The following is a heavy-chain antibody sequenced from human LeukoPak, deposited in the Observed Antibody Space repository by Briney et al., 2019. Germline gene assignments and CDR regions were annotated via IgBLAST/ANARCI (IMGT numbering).Heavy chain of an antibody. J-gene: IGHJ4*02. CDR1: GDTLNTSA. CDR2: INSIFGTP. D-gene: IGHD6-19*01. Sequence: SLKVSCKVSGDTLNTSAIAWVRQAPGQGLEWMGGINSIFGTPNYAPKFQGGVTISADATALTAFLELSSLTSEETAMYYCAHVGAGGIGVGLLTSFDYWGQGTLGSVSS. CDR3: AHVGAGGIGVGLLTSFDY. V-gene: IGHV1-69*01.